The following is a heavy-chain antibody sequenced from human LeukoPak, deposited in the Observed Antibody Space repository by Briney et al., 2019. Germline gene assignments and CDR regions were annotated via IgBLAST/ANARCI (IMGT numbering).Heavy chain of an antibody. D-gene: IGHD2-2*01. CDR3: ARIGFVVVPAAIPPAGNWFDP. V-gene: IGHV1-69*13. Sequence: ASVKVSCKASGGTFSSYAISWVRQAPGQGLEWMGGIIPIFGTANYAQKFQGRVTITADESTSTAYIELSSLRSEDTAVYHCARIGFVVVPAAIPPAGNWFDPWGQGTLVTVSS. CDR2: IIPIFGTA. CDR1: GGTFSSYA. J-gene: IGHJ5*02.